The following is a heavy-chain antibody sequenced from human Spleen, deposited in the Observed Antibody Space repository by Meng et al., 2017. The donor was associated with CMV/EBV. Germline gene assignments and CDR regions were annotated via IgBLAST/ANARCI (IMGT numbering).Heavy chain of an antibody. D-gene: IGHD6-19*01. CDR2: IIPILDIA. V-gene: IGHV1-69*10. J-gene: IGHJ5*02. CDR1: GGTFSSYA. Sequence: KACGGTFSSYAIGWVRQAPGQGLEWMGGIIPILDIANYAQKFQGRVTITADKSTSAAFMELSSLRSEDTAVYYCARVIAVAGNWFDPWGQGTLVTVSS. CDR3: ARVIAVAGNWFDP.